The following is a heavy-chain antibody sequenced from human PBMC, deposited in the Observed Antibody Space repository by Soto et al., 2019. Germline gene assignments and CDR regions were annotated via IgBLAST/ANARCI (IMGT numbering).Heavy chain of an antibody. J-gene: IGHJ5*02. CDR3: ARECRGLIFGAFDP. V-gene: IGHV4-59*01. CDR1: GGSINNYY. CDR2: INHSGST. Sequence: QVQLQESGPGLVKPSETLSLTCAVSGGSINNYYWSWIRQPPGQGLEWIAYINHSGSTKYNLSLNNLVTISVDTSKNQCALQLNSVTAADTAVYYCARECRGLIFGAFDPWGQGTLVTVSS. D-gene: IGHD3-3*01.